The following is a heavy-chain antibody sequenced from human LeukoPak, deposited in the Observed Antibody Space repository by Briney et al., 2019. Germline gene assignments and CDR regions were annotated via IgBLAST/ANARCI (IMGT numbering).Heavy chain of an antibody. CDR1: GFTFSDYY. J-gene: IGHJ5*02. D-gene: IGHD3-22*01. CDR2: ISNTGGAM. V-gene: IGHV3-11*01. Sequence: GGSLRLSCAASGFTFSDYYMNWIRQAPGRGLEWLLYISNTGGAMYYADSVKGRFTISRDNAKNSLYLQMNSLRAEDTAVYYCASDSSGYFGPWGQGTLVTVSS. CDR3: ASDSSGYFGP.